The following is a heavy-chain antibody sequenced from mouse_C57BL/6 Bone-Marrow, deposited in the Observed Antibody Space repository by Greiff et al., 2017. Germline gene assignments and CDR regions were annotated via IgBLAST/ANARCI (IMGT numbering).Heavy chain of an antibody. D-gene: IGHD1-1*01. CDR1: GYTFTSYW. J-gene: IGHJ3*01. V-gene: IGHV1-59*01. CDR2: IDPSDSYT. CDR3: ARVRTTVVEEAWFAY. Sequence: VQLQQPGAELVRPGTSVKLSCKASGYTFTSYWMHWVKQRPGQGLEWIGVIDPSDSYTNYNQKFKGKATLTVDTSSSTAYMQLSSLTSEDSAVYYCARVRTTVVEEAWFAYWGQGTLVTVSA.